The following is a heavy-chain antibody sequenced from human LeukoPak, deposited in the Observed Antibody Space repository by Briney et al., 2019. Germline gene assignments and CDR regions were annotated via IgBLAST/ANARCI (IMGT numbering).Heavy chain of an antibody. D-gene: IGHD3-10*01. Sequence: GGSLRLSCAASGFTFSRYWMTWVRQAPGKGLEWVANIKHDGSEKYYLDSVKGRFSISRDNAKNSLYLQMNSLRAEDTAVYYCARLLAYGSGGEAFDYWGQGTLVTVSS. CDR1: GFTFSRYW. CDR3: ARLLAYGSGGEAFDY. V-gene: IGHV3-7*01. CDR2: IKHDGSEK. J-gene: IGHJ4*02.